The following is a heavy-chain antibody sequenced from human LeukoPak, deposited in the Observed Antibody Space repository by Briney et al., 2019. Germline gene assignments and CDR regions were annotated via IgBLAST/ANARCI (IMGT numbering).Heavy chain of an antibody. V-gene: IGHV3-30*04. CDR3: AKDSQIVGATIDY. J-gene: IGHJ4*02. CDR1: GFTFSSYA. Sequence: GRSLRLSCAASGFTFSSYAMHWVRQAPGKGLEWVAVISYDGSNKYYADSVKGRFTISRDNSKNTLYLQMNSLRAEDTAVYYCAKDSQIVGATIDYWGQGTLVTVSS. CDR2: ISYDGSNK. D-gene: IGHD1-26*01.